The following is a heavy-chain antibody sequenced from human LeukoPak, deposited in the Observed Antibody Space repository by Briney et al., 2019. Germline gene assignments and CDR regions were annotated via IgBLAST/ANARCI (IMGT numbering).Heavy chain of an antibody. Sequence: ASVKLSCKASGYTFTSYDINWVRQATAQGLGWMGWMNPNSGNTGYAQKFQGRVTITRNTSISTAYTELSSLSSEDTAVYYCARGGEVWFGAYQNWFDPWGQGTLVTVSS. V-gene: IGHV1-8*03. J-gene: IGHJ5*02. CDR1: GYTFTSYD. D-gene: IGHD3-10*01. CDR2: MNPNSGNT. CDR3: ARGGEVWFGAYQNWFDP.